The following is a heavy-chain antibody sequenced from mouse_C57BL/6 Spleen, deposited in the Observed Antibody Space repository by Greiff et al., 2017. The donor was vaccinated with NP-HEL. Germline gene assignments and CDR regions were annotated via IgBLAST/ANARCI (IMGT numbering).Heavy chain of an antibody. V-gene: IGHV5-6*01. J-gene: IGHJ3*01. CDR3: AENWDGFAY. D-gene: IGHD4-1*01. CDR1: GFTFSSYG. CDR2: ISSGGSYT. Sequence: EVQGVESGGDLVKPGGSLKLSCAASGFTFSSYGMSWVRQTPDKRLEWVATISSGGSYTYYPDSVKGRFTISRDNAKNTLYLQMGSLESEDTAMYYCAENWDGFAYWGKGTLVTVSA.